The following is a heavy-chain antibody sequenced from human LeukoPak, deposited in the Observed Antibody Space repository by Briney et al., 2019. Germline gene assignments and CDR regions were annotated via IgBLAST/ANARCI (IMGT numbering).Heavy chain of an antibody. D-gene: IGHD1-1*01. Sequence: PGGSLRLSCAVSGFTFSNYGMSWVRQAPGKGLEWVSYISNSGSTTYYADSVKGRFTISRDNAKNSLYLQMNSLRAEDTAVYYCARALNLLDPVTLDYWGQGTLVTVSS. CDR3: ARALNLLDPVTLDY. J-gene: IGHJ4*02. CDR1: GFTFSNYG. V-gene: IGHV3-48*04. CDR2: ISNSGSTT.